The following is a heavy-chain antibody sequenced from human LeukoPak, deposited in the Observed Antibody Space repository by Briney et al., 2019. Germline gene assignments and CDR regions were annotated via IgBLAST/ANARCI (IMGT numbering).Heavy chain of an antibody. Sequence: ASVKVSCKASGYTFTGYYMHWVRQAPGQGLEWMGWINPNSGGTYYAQKFQGRVTVTRDTSISTAYMELSRLRSDDTAVYYCAVKGRSTTSPNAFDIWGQGTMVTVSS. CDR1: GYTFTGYY. V-gene: IGHV1-2*02. CDR2: INPNSGGT. D-gene: IGHD2-2*01. CDR3: AVKGRSTTSPNAFDI. J-gene: IGHJ3*02.